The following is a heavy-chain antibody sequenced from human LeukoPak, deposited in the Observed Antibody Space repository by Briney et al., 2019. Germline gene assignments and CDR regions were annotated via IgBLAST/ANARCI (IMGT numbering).Heavy chain of an antibody. CDR1: GFTFSDYY. CDR3: ARVVVTFGGVIFDY. CDR2: ISSSASTI. D-gene: IGHD3-16*01. V-gene: IGHV3-11*01. J-gene: IGHJ4*02. Sequence: PGGSLRLSCAASGFTFSDYYMSWIRQAPGKGLEWVSYISSSASTIYYADSVKGRFTISRDNTKNSLYLQMNSLRAEDTAVYYCARVVVTFGGVIFDYWGQGTLVTVSS.